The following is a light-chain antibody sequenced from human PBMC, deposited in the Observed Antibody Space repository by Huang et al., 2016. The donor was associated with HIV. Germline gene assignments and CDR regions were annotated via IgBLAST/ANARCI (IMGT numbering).Light chain of an antibody. CDR3: QQSYSALIT. CDR1: QAIGTY. J-gene: IGKJ5*01. Sequence: IQLTQSPTSLSASVGDRVTIACRASQAIGTYLNWFQQKPGRAPKLLISDVSSLHTGVPSRCIGSGSGTEFTLTIRGLQFDDFATYFCQQSYSALITFGQGTRLEIK. CDR2: DVS. V-gene: IGKV1-39*01.